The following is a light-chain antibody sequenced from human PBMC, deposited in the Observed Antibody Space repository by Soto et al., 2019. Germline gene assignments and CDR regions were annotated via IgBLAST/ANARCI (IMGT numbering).Light chain of an antibody. J-gene: IGKJ5*01. CDR3: QQSYSTPPIT. CDR2: AAS. Sequence: EIQLTQSPSLLSASVGDRVTITCRASHDISTYLAWYQQKPGKAPKLLIYAASSLQSGVPSRFSGSGSGTDFTLTISSLQPEDFATYYCQQSYSTPPITFGQGTRLENK. V-gene: IGKV1-39*01. CDR1: HDISTY.